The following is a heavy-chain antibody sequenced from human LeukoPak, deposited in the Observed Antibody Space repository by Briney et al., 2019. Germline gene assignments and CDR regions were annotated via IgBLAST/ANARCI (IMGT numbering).Heavy chain of an antibody. D-gene: IGHD3-22*01. CDR1: GGSISSGSYY. J-gene: IGHJ4*02. Sequence: PSETLSLTCTASGGSISSGSYYWSWIRQPPGKGLEWIGCIYYSGSTNYNPSFKSRVTISVDTSKNQFSLKLSSVTAADTAVYYCARVTGYMIEDYFDYWGQGTLVTVSS. CDR3: ARVTGYMIEDYFDY. V-gene: IGHV4-61*01. CDR2: IYYSGST.